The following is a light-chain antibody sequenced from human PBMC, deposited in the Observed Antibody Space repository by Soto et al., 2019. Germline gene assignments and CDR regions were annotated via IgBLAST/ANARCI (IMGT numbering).Light chain of an antibody. J-gene: IGKJ5*01. CDR3: QQRSNWPIT. V-gene: IGKV3-11*01. CDR2: DAS. CDR1: QDVSSY. Sequence: EIILKISPGTLSLSPVEIATLYCRPSQDVSSYLAWYQQNPGQAPRLLIYDASNRATGIPARFSGSGSGTDFTLTISSLEPEDFAVYYCQQRSNWPITFGQGTRLEIK.